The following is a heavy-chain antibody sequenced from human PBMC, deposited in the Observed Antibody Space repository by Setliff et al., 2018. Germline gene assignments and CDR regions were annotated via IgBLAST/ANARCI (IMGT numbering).Heavy chain of an antibody. D-gene: IGHD2-15*01. J-gene: IGHJ3*02. CDR2: FDPEDGET. CDR3: ATNSGGNTIDAFDI. CDR1: GYTLTELS. V-gene: IGHV1-24*01. Sequence: ASVKVSCKVSGYTLTELSMHWVRQAPGKGLEWMGGFDPEDGETIYAQKFQGRVTMTEDTSTDIAYMELSSLRSEDTAVYYCATNSGGNTIDAFDIWGQGTMVTVSS.